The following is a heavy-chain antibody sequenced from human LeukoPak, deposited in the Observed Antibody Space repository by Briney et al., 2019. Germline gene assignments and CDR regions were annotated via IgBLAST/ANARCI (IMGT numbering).Heavy chain of an antibody. V-gene: IGHV1-2*02. Sequence: ASVKVSCKASGYTFTGYYMHWVRQAPGQGLEWMGWINPNSGGTNYAQKFQGRVTMTRDTSISTAYMELSRLRSDDTAVYYCARDFSYYDFWSGGGAFDIWGQGTMVTVSS. CDR2: INPNSGGT. CDR1: GYTFTGYY. D-gene: IGHD3-3*01. J-gene: IGHJ3*02. CDR3: ARDFSYYDFWSGGGAFDI.